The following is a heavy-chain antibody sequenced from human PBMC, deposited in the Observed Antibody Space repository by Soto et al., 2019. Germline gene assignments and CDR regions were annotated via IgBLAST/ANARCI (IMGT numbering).Heavy chain of an antibody. Sequence: SETLSLTCTVSGGSISGYYWTWIRQPPGKGLEWIGYIHYSGSTNYNPSLKSRVIISVDASKSQFSLKLSSVTAADTAVYYCARLWSGYDGTFDYWGQGTLVTVSS. CDR3: ARLWSGYDGTFDY. CDR2: IHYSGST. D-gene: IGHD5-12*01. J-gene: IGHJ4*02. V-gene: IGHV4-59*01. CDR1: GGSISGYY.